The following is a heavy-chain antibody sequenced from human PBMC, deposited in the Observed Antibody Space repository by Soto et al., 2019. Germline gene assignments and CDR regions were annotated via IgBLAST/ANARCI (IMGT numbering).Heavy chain of an antibody. J-gene: IGHJ4*02. D-gene: IGHD6-19*01. CDR3: ARGAAGIAVAGPSYYFDY. CDR2: IIPILGIA. CDR1: GGTFSSYR. Sequence: QVQLVQSGAEVKKPGSSVKVSCKASGGTFSSYRISWVRQAPGQGLAWMGRIIPILGIANYAQKLQGRVTITADKSTSTAYMELSSLRSEDTAVYYCARGAAGIAVAGPSYYFDYWGQGTLVTVSS. V-gene: IGHV1-69*02.